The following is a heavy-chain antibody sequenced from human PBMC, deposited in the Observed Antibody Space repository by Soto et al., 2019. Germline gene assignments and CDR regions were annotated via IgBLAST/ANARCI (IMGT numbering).Heavy chain of an antibody. CDR1: GGSISSYY. CDR3: ARDMAISWFDP. J-gene: IGHJ5*02. CDR2: IYYSGST. D-gene: IGHD3-10*01. Sequence: SVTLSLTCTVSGGSISSYYWSWIRQPPGKGLEWIGYIYYSGSTNYNPSLKSRVTISVDTSKNQFSLKLSSVTAADTAVHYCARDMAISWFDPWGQGTLVTVSS. V-gene: IGHV4-59*01.